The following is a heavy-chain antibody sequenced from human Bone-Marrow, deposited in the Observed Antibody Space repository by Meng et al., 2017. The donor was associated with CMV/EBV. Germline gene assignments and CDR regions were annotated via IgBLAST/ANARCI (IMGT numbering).Heavy chain of an antibody. CDR2: IIPILGIA. CDR1: GGTFSSYT. J-gene: IGHJ6*02. Sequence: SVKVSCKASGGTFSSYTISWVRQAPGQGLEWMGRIIPILGIANYAQKFQGRVTITADKSTSTAYMELSSLRSEDTAVYYCARGSRTTVLRYSSSWTTYYYYGMDVWGQGTTVTVSS. D-gene: IGHD6-13*01. V-gene: IGHV1-69*02. CDR3: ARGSRTTVLRYSSSWTTYYYYGMDV.